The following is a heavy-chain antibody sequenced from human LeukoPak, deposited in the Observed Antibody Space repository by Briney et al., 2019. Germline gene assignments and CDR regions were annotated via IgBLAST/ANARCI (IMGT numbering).Heavy chain of an antibody. Sequence: ASVKVSCKASGYTFTGYYMRWVRQAPGQGLEWMGWINPNSGGTNYAQKFQGRVTMTRDTSISTAYMELSSLRSDDTAVYYCAKDVGEFCSSRNCYASDYWGQGTLVTVST. CDR2: INPNSGGT. V-gene: IGHV1-2*02. J-gene: IGHJ4*02. D-gene: IGHD2-2*01. CDR3: AKDVGEFCSSRNCYASDY. CDR1: GYTFTGYY.